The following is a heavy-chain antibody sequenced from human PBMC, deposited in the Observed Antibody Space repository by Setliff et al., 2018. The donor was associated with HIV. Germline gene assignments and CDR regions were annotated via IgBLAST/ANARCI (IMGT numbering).Heavy chain of an antibody. D-gene: IGHD3-16*01. V-gene: IGHV4-59*03. J-gene: IGHJ4*02. CDR2: TFDNGNT. CDR1: GGSISFYY. Sequence: SETLSLTCSISGGSISFYYWNWLRQTPGKGLEWIAYTFDNGNTHYNPSLESRVTFSTDTPVSTAYVELERLSSDDTAIYYCVKADVLLCDFWGPGTLVTVSS. CDR3: VKADVLLCDF.